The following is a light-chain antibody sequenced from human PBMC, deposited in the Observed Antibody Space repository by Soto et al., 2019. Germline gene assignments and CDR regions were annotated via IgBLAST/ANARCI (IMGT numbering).Light chain of an antibody. CDR2: GAS. Sequence: ELVLTQSPGTLSLSPGERATLSCRASQSVSSSYLDWYQQKPGQAPRLLIYGASSRATAIPDRFSGSGSGTDFTLTISRLEPEDFAVYYCQQYGSSPGTFGEGNKVESK. CDR3: QQYGSSPGT. CDR1: QSVSSSY. J-gene: IGKJ1*01. V-gene: IGKV3-20*01.